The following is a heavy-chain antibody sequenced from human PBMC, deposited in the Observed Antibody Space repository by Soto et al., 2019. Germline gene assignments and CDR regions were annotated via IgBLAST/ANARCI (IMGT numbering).Heavy chain of an antibody. CDR1: GFTFSYYA. CDR2: LSDRGDTT. J-gene: IGHJ4*02. V-gene: IGHV3-43*02. Sequence: GGSLRLSCSASGFTFSYYAMGWVRQAPGKGLEWVSVLSDRGDTTYYADSVRGRFIVSRDSSKNSLYLQMSSLRVEDTALYYCAKDVCSGSTTSCYTRLDFWGQGALVTVSS. CDR3: AKDVCSGSTTSCYTRLDF. D-gene: IGHD2-2*02.